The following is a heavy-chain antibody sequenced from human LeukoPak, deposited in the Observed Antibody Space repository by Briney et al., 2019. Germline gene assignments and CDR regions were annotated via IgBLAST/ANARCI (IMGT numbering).Heavy chain of an antibody. CDR2: INWNGGST. Sequence: GGSLRLSCAASGFTFDDYGMSWVRQAPGKGLEWVSGINWNGGSTGYADSVKGRFTISRDNAKNSLYLQMNSLRAEDTASYYCARERTDYDILTGSRYYYYYMDVWGKGTTVTISS. V-gene: IGHV3-20*04. CDR3: ARERTDYDILTGSRYYYYYMDV. J-gene: IGHJ6*03. CDR1: GFTFDDYG. D-gene: IGHD3-9*01.